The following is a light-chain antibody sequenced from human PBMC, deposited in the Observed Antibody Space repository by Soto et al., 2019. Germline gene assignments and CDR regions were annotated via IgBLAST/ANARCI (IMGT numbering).Light chain of an antibody. J-gene: IGKJ2*01. CDR2: AAS. CDR3: QQSYTTPVYS. Sequence: DIQMTQSPSSLSASVGDRVTITCRAGQNIIFYLNWYQHKPGKAPKLLIYAASNLQSGVPARFSGSGSGTDFTLTISSLQPEDFATYFCQQSYTTPVYSFGQGTKVDIK. V-gene: IGKV1-39*01. CDR1: QNIIFY.